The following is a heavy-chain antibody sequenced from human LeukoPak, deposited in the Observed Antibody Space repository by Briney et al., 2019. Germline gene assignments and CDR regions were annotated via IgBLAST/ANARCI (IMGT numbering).Heavy chain of an antibody. V-gene: IGHV3-21*01. Sequence: GGSLRLSSAVAGFTFSSDSMKWVRQAPGKGLEWVSSIGSSSSYIYYADSVKGRFTISRDNAKNSLHLQMNSLRAEDTAVYYCAASTKHTAMADFWGQGTLVTVSS. CDR1: GFTFSSDS. J-gene: IGHJ4*02. CDR2: IGSSSSYI. CDR3: AASTKHTAMADF. D-gene: IGHD5-18*01.